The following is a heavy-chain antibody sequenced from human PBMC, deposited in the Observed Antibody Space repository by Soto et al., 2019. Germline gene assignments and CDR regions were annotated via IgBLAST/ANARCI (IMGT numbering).Heavy chain of an antibody. V-gene: IGHV3-21*02. CDR1: GFTFTNHN. CDR2: ISSSSSFR. J-gene: IGHJ4*02. Sequence: EVQLVESGGGLVKPGGSLRLSCAASGFTFTNHNMNWVRQAPGKGLEWVSSISSSSSFRNYADSVKGRYSISRDNDKNLVYLQMDSVSAEDTAVYYCARGPTLSVLVVVATDDFWGQGTMVTVSS. D-gene: IGHD2-21*01. CDR3: ARGPTLSVLVVVATDDF.